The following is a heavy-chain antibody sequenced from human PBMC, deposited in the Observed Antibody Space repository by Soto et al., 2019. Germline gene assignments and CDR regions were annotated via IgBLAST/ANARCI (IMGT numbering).Heavy chain of an antibody. CDR3: ASSTLVVLIYFES. J-gene: IGHJ4*02. Sequence: QVQLVQSGTEVKKPGSSVKVSCKASGGTFRNYPINWVRQAPGQGLEWMGSIFPLTDIPDYAQNFQARLTISADKSTSTAYMELSGLTSVGTAMYFCASSTLVVLIYFESWCQGTLVTVSS. V-gene: IGHV1-69*02. D-gene: IGHD2-2*01. CDR1: GGTFRNYP. CDR2: IFPLTDIP.